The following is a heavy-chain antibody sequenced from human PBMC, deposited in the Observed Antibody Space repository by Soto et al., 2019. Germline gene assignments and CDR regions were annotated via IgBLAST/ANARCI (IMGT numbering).Heavy chain of an antibody. J-gene: IGHJ4*02. CDR3: ARDRATRYNWNLRDFDY. V-gene: IGHV3-48*03. D-gene: IGHD1-7*01. Sequence: GGSLRLSCAASGFTFSSYEMNWVRQAPGKGLEWVSYISSSGSAIYYADSVKGRFTISRDNARNSLYLQMNSLRAEDTAVYYCARDRATRYNWNLRDFDYWGQGTLVTVSS. CDR2: ISSSGSAI. CDR1: GFTFSSYE.